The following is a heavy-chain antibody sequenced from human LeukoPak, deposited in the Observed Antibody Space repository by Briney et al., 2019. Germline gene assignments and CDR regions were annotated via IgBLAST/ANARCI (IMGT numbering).Heavy chain of an antibody. D-gene: IGHD5-18*01. CDR3: ARQKRGTAMLPDY. CDR2: IFYTGST. V-gene: IGHV4-39*01. Sequence: PSETLSLTCTVAGGSISSSSYYWGWIRQPPGKGLEWIGSIFYTGSTYYNPSLKSRVNISIDTSKTHFSLKLNSVTAADTAVYYCARQKRGTAMLPDYWGQGTLVTVSS. CDR1: GGSISSSSYY. J-gene: IGHJ4*02.